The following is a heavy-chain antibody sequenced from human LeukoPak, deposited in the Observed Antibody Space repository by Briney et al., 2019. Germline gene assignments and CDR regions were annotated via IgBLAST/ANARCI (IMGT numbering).Heavy chain of an antibody. V-gene: IGHV4-59*11. J-gene: IGHJ5*02. CDR3: AKGMMPDWFDP. CDR1: GVSLNNHY. Sequence: SETLYLTCNVSGVSLNNHYWTWVRQSPGKGLEWIGYIFDIGSTNYNPSLKSRATISLDRSKNQFSLRLNSVTAADTAVYYCAKGMMPDWFDPWGQGTLVTVST. D-gene: IGHD2-2*01. CDR2: IFDIGST.